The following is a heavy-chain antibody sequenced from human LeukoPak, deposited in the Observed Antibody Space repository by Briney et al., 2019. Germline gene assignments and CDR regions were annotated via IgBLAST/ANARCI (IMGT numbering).Heavy chain of an antibody. Sequence: PGGSLRLSCAASGFTFSSYAMSWVRQAPGKGLEWVSAISASGGSTYQADSMKGRFTISRDNSKNTLYLQMNSLTDEDTAVYYCARRDTSWDFDYWGQGTLVTVSS. J-gene: IGHJ4*02. CDR1: GFTFSSYA. V-gene: IGHV3-23*01. CDR3: ARRDTSWDFDY. CDR2: ISASGGST.